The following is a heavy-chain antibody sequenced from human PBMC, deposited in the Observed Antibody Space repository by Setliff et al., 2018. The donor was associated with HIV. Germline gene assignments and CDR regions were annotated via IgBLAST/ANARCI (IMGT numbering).Heavy chain of an antibody. CDR2: IYYSGST. CDR3: ARYFIAARHFDY. D-gene: IGHD6-6*01. Sequence: LSLTCTVSGISISSGGYYWSWIRQHPGKGLEWIGYIYYSGSTYYNPSLKSRVTISVDTSKNQFSLKLSSVTAADTAVYYCARYFIAARHFDYWGQGTLVTVSS. J-gene: IGHJ4*02. CDR1: GISISSGGYY. V-gene: IGHV4-31*03.